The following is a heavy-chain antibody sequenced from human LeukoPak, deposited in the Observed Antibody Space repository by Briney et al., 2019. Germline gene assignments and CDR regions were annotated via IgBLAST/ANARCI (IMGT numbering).Heavy chain of an antibody. Sequence: EASVKVSCKASGYTFTSYGISWVRQAPGQGLEWMGWISAYNDNTNYAQKLQGRVTMTTDTSTSTAYMGLRSLRSDDTAVYYCARVHYDILTGYSYFDYWGQGTLVTVSS. V-gene: IGHV1-18*01. CDR3: ARVHYDILTGYSYFDY. J-gene: IGHJ4*02. CDR2: ISAYNDNT. CDR1: GYTFTSYG. D-gene: IGHD3-9*01.